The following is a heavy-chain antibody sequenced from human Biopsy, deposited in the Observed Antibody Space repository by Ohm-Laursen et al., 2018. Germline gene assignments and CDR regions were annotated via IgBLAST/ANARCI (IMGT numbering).Heavy chain of an antibody. CDR3: AKDKGAHINNGDLYYFDS. V-gene: IGHV3-9*01. CDR2: IDWNRGSI. J-gene: IGHJ4*02. Sequence: SLRLSCAASRFTFEDYAMHWVRLTPGKGLEWVSGIDWNRGSIAYGDSVKGRFTISRDNGKNFLYLQMSSLRVEDTALYFCAKDKGAHINNGDLYYFDSWGPGTMVTVSA. D-gene: IGHD1/OR15-1a*01. CDR1: RFTFEDYA.